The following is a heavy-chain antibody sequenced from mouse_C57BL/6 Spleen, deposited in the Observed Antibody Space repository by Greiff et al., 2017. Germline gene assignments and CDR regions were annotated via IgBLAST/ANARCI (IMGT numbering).Heavy chain of an antibody. V-gene: IGHV5-9-1*02. CDR1: GFTFSSYA. D-gene: IGHD1-1*01. Sequence: EVQGVESGEGLVKPGGSLKLSCAASGFTFSSYAMSWVRQTPEKRLEWVAYISSGGDYIYYADTVKGRFTISRDNARNTLYLQMSSQTSEDTAMYYCTSDGLRLSYGAMDYWGQGTSVTVSS. CDR2: ISSGGDYI. CDR3: TSDGLRLSYGAMDY. J-gene: IGHJ4*01.